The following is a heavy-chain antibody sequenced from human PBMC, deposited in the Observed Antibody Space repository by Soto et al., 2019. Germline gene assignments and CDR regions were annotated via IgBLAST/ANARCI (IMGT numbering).Heavy chain of an antibody. V-gene: IGHV4-4*02. J-gene: IGHJ6*02. CDR1: GGSISSSNC. Sequence: QVQLQESGPGLGKPSGTLSLTCAVSGGSISSSNCWSWVRQPPGKGLEWIGEIYDSGSTNFNPSLKSRVTISVDKSKNQFSLKLNSVTAADTAVYYCARVSGSYYYGMDVWGQGTTVTVSS. CDR2: IYDSGST. CDR3: ARVSGSYYYGMDV.